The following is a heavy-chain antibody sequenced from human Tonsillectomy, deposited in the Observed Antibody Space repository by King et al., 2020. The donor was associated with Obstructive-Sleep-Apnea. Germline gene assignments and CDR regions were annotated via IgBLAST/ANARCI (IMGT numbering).Heavy chain of an antibody. V-gene: IGHV3-74*01. D-gene: IGHD2-2*01. Sequence: VQLVESGGGLVQPGGSLRLSCAASGFTFSSYWMHWVRQAPGKGLVWVSRINSDGSTTTYAVSVKGRFTISRDNAKNTPHLQMSSLRAEDTAVYFCARDRDCRSTSCFFGMDVWGQGTTVTVSS. CDR2: INSDGSTT. CDR3: ARDRDCRSTSCFFGMDV. CDR1: GFTFSSYW. J-gene: IGHJ6*02.